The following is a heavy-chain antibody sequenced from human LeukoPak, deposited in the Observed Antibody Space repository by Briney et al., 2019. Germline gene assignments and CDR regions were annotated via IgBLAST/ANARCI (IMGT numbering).Heavy chain of an antibody. Sequence: GGSLRLSCAASGFTFSGHSMNWVRLTPGKGLEWVSYISSGSSARYYADSVKGRFTISRDDARNSLYLQMNSLRAEDTAVYYCARMSGSRLPGYWGQGTLVTVSS. J-gene: IGHJ4*02. CDR2: ISSGSSAR. D-gene: IGHD3-3*01. V-gene: IGHV3-48*01. CDR3: ARMSGSRLPGY. CDR1: GFTFSGHS.